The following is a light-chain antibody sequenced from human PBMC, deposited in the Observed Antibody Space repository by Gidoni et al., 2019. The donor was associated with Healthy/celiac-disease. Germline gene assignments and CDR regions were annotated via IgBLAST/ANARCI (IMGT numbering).Light chain of an antibody. CDR3: NSRDSSGNHPVV. V-gene: IGLV3-19*01. Sequence: GQTVRITCQGDSLRSYYASWYQQKPGQAPVLVIYGKNNRPSGIPDRFSGSSSGNTASLTITGAQAEDEADYYCNSRDSSGNHPVVFGGGTKLTVL. CDR1: SLRSYY. CDR2: GKN. J-gene: IGLJ2*01.